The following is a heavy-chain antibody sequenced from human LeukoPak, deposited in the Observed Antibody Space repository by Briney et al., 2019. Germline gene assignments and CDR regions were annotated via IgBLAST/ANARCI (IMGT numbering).Heavy chain of an antibody. J-gene: IGHJ6*03. Sequence: PGGSLRLSCAASGFTFSSYSMNWVRQAPGKGLEWVSSISSSSSYIYYADSVKGRFTISRDNAKNSLYLQMNSLRAEDTAVYYCTTVSTVTTIYYYYYYMDVWGKGTTVTTSS. D-gene: IGHD4-17*01. CDR1: GFTFSSYS. CDR3: TTVSTVTTIYYYYYYMDV. CDR2: ISSSSSYI. V-gene: IGHV3-21*01.